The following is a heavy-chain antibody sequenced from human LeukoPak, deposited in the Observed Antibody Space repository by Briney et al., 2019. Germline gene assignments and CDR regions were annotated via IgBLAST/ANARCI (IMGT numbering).Heavy chain of an antibody. CDR3: AKGQELDY. CDR2: ISYDGSNK. Sequence: GGSLRLSCAASGFTFSSYAMHWVRQAPGKGLEWVVVISYDGSNKYYADSVKGRFTISRDSFKNTLYLQMNSLRDDDTAMYYCAKGQELDYWGQGTLVIVSS. J-gene: IGHJ4*02. V-gene: IGHV3-30*04. CDR1: GFTFSSYA.